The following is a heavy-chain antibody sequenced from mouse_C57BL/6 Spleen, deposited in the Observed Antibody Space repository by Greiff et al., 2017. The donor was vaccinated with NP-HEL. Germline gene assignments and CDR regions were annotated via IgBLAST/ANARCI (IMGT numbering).Heavy chain of an antibody. Sequence: VQLVESGAELVKPGASVKMSCKASGYTFTSYWITWVKQRPGQGLEWIGDIYPGSGSTNYNEKFKSKATLTVDTSSSTAYMQLSSLTSEDSAVYYCARPLLRHWYFDVWGTGTTVTVSS. V-gene: IGHV1-55*01. CDR2: IYPGSGST. D-gene: IGHD1-2*01. J-gene: IGHJ1*03. CDR1: GYTFTSYW. CDR3: ARPLLRHWYFDV.